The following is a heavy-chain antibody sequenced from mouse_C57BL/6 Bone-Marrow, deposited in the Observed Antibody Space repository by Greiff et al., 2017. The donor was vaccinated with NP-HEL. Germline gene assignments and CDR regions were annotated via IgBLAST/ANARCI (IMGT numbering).Heavy chain of an antibody. V-gene: IGHV1-26*01. D-gene: IGHD2-5*01. Sequence: EVQLQQSGPELVKPGASVKISCKASGYTFTDYYMNWVKQSHGKSLEWIGDINPNNGGTSYNQKFKGKATLTVDKSSSTAYMELRSLTSEDSAVYYCARSSNWGYWGQGTTLTVSS. CDR3: ARSSNWGY. CDR2: INPNNGGT. CDR1: GYTFTDYY. J-gene: IGHJ2*01.